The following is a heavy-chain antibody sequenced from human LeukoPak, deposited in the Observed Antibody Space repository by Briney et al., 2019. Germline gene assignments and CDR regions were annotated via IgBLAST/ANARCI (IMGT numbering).Heavy chain of an antibody. V-gene: IGHV3-74*01. CDR2: ISGDGSVT. Sequence: GGSLRLSCTASGFTLRNYWMHWVRQVPGKRLVWVSLISGDGSVTNYADSVQGRFTISRDNAKNTLYLQIDSLRSDDTAVYYCARYSSSTGGASYYLDYWGHGTLVTVSS. CDR3: ARYSSSTGGASYYLDY. J-gene: IGHJ4*01. CDR1: GFTLRNYW. D-gene: IGHD6-6*01.